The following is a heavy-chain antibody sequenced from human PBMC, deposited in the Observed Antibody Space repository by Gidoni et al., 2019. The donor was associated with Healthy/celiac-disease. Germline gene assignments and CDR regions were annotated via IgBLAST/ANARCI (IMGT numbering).Heavy chain of an antibody. CDR2: ISGSGGST. Sequence: EVQLLESGGGLVQPGGSLRLSCAASGFTFSSYAMSWVRQAPGKGLEWVSAISGSGGSTYYADSVKGRFTISRDNSKNTLYLQMNSLRAEDTAVYYCARSWYCTNGVCQIHYYYYYGMDVWGQGTTVTVSS. V-gene: IGHV3-23*01. CDR3: ARSWYCTNGVCQIHYYYYYGMDV. D-gene: IGHD2-8*01. CDR1: GFTFSSYA. J-gene: IGHJ6*02.